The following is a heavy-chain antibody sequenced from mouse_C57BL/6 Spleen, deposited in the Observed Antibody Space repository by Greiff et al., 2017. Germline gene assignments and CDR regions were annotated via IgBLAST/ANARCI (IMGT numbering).Heavy chain of an antibody. CDR3: ARSGSPYFDY. J-gene: IGHJ2*01. CDR2: INPSTGGT. V-gene: IGHV1-42*01. CDR1: GYSFTGYY. Sequence: VQLQQSGPELVKPGASVKISCKASGYSFTGYYMNWVKQSPEKSLERIGEINPSTGGTTYNQKFKAKATLTVDKSSSTAYMQLKSLTSEDSAVYYCARSGSPYFDYWGQGTTLTVSA.